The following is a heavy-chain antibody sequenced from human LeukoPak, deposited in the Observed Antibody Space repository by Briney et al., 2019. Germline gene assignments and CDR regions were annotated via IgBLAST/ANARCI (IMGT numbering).Heavy chain of an antibody. CDR2: IYTSGST. V-gene: IGHV4-4*09. Sequence: SETLSLTCTVSGSISSYYWSWIRQPPGKGLEWIGYIYTSGSTNYNPSLRSRVTISVDTSKNQFSLDLSSVTAADTAVYYCARQKCTSTSCLTKNAFDIWGQGTMVTVSS. D-gene: IGHD2-2*01. J-gene: IGHJ3*02. CDR3: ARQKCTSTSCLTKNAFDI. CDR1: GSISSYY.